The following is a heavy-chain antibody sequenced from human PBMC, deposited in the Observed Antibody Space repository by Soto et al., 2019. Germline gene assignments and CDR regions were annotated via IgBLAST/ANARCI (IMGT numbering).Heavy chain of an antibody. CDR1: GYSISSGYY. V-gene: IGHV4-38-2*01. CDR3: ARVGGYGMDV. CDR2: IYHSGST. Sequence: SETLSLTCAVSGYSISSGYYWGWIRQPPGKGLEWIGSIYHSGSTYYNPSLMSRVTISVDTSKNQFSLKLSSVTAADTAVYYCARVGGYGMDVWGQGTTVTVSS. J-gene: IGHJ6*02. D-gene: IGHD3-10*01.